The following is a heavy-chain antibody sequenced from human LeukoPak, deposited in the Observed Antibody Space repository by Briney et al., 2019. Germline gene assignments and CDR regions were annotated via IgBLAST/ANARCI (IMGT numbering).Heavy chain of an antibody. Sequence: GRSLRPSCTASGFTFGDYAMSWVRQAPGKGLEWVGFIRSKAYGGTTEYAASVKGRFTISRDDSKSIAYLQMNSLKTEDTAVYYCTRSPLYYDFWSGYPNLFDYWGQGTLVTVSS. CDR2: IRSKAYGGTT. J-gene: IGHJ4*02. CDR3: TRSPLYYDFWSGYPNLFDY. D-gene: IGHD3-3*01. CDR1: GFTFGDYA. V-gene: IGHV3-49*04.